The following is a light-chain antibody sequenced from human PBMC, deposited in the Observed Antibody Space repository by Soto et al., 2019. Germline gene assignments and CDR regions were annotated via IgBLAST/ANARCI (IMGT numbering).Light chain of an antibody. CDR3: QAWDSSTPYI. CDR1: KLGDRY. CDR2: QDK. Sequence: SYELTQPPSVSVSPGQTASITCSGDKLGDRYACWYQQKPGQPPVLVIYQDKKRPSGIPERFSGSNSGNTATLTISGTQAMDEADYYCQAWDSSTPYIFGTGTKLTVL. J-gene: IGLJ1*01. V-gene: IGLV3-1*01.